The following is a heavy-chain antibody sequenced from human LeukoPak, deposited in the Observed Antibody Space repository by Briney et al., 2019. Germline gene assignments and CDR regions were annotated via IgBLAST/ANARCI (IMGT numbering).Heavy chain of an antibody. D-gene: IGHD2-2*01. CDR3: ARGRDIVVVPAAMEYYFDY. CDR2: IYYSGST. CDR1: GGSISSYY. V-gene: IGHV4-59*08. J-gene: IGHJ4*02. Sequence: SETLSLTCTVCGGSISSYYWSWIRQPPGKELEWIGYIYYSGSTNYNPSLKSRVTISVDTSKNQFSLKLSSVTAADTAVYYCARGRDIVVVPAAMEYYFDYWGQGTLVTVSS.